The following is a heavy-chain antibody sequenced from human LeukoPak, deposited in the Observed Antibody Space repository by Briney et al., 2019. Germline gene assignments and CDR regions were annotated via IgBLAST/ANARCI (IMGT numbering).Heavy chain of an antibody. CDR1: GGSVTSGNYY. V-gene: IGHV4-61*02. J-gene: IGHJ3*02. CDR2: IYTNGGA. Sequence: SQTLSLTCTVSGGSVTSGNYYWNWIRQPAGKGLEWIGRIYTNGGASYNPSLKSRVTISIDASKNQFSLKLSSVTAADTAVYYCARTYDGVFDIWGQGTMVTVSS. CDR3: ARTYDGVFDI. D-gene: IGHD2-8*01.